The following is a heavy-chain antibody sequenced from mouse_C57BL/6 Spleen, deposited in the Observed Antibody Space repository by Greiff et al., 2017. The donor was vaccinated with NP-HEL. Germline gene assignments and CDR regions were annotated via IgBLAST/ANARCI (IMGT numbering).Heavy chain of an antibody. D-gene: IGHD2-3*01. CDR1: GFTFNTYA. CDR3: VREGWLLDAMDY. V-gene: IGHV10-3*01. CDR2: IRSKSSNYAT. J-gene: IGHJ4*01. Sequence: EVQVVESGGGLVQPKGSLKLSCAASGFTFNTYAMHWVRQAPGKGLEWVARIRSKSSNYATYYADSVKDRFTVSRDDSQSMLYLQMNNLKTEDTAMYYCVREGWLLDAMDYWGQGTSVTVSS.